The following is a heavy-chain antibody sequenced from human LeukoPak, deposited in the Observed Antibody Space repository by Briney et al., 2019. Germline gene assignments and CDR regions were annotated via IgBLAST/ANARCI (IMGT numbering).Heavy chain of an antibody. D-gene: IGHD3-22*01. Sequence: LETLSLTCTVSGGSISSSSYYWGWIRQPPGKGLEWIGSIYYSGSTNYNPSLKSRVTISVDTSKNQFSLKLSSVTAADTAVYYCARAEYYDSSGYYPSDAFDIWGQGTMVTVSS. CDR1: GGSISSSSYY. J-gene: IGHJ3*02. V-gene: IGHV4-39*07. CDR3: ARAEYYDSSGYYPSDAFDI. CDR2: IYYSGST.